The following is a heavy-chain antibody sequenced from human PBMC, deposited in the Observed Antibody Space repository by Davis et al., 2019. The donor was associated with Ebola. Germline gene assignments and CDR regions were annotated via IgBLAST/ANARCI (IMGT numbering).Heavy chain of an antibody. V-gene: IGHV3-23*01. CDR3: ADLRGAYSNYFHY. CDR2: ISATGGTT. D-gene: IGHD1-26*01. J-gene: IGHJ4*02. Sequence: PGGSLRLSCAASGFTFSSYAMSWVRQPQGQGLEWVSVISATGGTTYYADSVKGHFTISRDNSKNTLFLQMNSLKAEDTAVYYCADLRGAYSNYFHYWGQGTLVTVSS. CDR1: GFTFSSYA.